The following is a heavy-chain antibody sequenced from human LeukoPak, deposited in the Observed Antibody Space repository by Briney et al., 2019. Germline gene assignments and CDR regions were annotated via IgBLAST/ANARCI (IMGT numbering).Heavy chain of an antibody. CDR2: INPNSGGT. CDR1: GYTFIDYY. Sequence: ASVKVSCKASGYTFIDYYMHWVRQAPGQGLEWMGWINPNSGGTNYAQKFQGRVTMTRDTSISTAHMELSRLRSDDTAVYFCPRDLSWSIDYWGQGTLVTVSS. D-gene: IGHD6-13*01. J-gene: IGHJ4*02. CDR3: PRDLSWSIDY. V-gene: IGHV1-2*02.